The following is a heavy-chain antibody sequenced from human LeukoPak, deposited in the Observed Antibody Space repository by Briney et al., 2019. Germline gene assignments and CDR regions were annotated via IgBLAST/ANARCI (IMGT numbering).Heavy chain of an antibody. CDR2: IYPGDSDT. CDR1: GYSFTNYW. V-gene: IGHV5-51*01. Sequence: GESLKISCKGSGYSFTNYWIGWVRQMPGKGLEWMGIIYPGDSDTRYSPSFQGQVTISADKSISTAYLQWSSLKASDTAMYYCARDAAAYGTGHGIDVWGKGTTVIVSS. D-gene: IGHD3-10*01. CDR3: ARDAAAYGTGHGIDV. J-gene: IGHJ6*04.